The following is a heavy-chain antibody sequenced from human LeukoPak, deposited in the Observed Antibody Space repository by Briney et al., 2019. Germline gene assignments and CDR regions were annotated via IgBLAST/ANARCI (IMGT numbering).Heavy chain of an antibody. CDR2: LSGSGGSP. V-gene: IGHV3-23*01. D-gene: IGHD6-13*01. CDR3: ANALGGGNTWYYFDC. CDR1: GFTFHIYA. Sequence: GGSLRLSCVASGFTFHIYAMNWVRQAPGKGLEWVSSLSGSGGSPNYANSVKGRFTISRDNSKNTLYLQMNSLRAEDTAVYYCANALGGGNTWYYFDCWGQGTLVTVSS. J-gene: IGHJ4*02.